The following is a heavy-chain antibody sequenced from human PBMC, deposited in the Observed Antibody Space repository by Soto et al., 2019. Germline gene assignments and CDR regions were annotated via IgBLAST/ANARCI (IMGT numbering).Heavy chain of an antibody. CDR1: GFTFSACG. D-gene: IGHD6-13*01. CDR3: ARDCGGIAAAPI. V-gene: IGHV3-33*01. J-gene: IGHJ3*02. Sequence: QLQLVESGGGVVQPGRSLRLSCAASGFTFSACGMHWVRHAPGKGLEWVAVIWYDGSNQYYADSVKGRFTISRDNSKNTLYLQMNSLRAEDTAVYYCARDCGGIAAAPIWGQGTMVTVSS. CDR2: IWYDGSNQ.